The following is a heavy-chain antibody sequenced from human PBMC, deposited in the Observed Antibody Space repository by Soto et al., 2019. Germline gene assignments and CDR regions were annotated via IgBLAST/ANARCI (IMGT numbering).Heavy chain of an antibody. Sequence: AGSLRLSCAASGFTFSSYWMRWVRQAPRKGLERVANIKHDGSEKYYGDSVKGRFTISRDNSKNTLYLQMNSLRAEDTAVYYCAKEETGQQWLGRRTYYYYYGMDVWGQGTTVTVSS. V-gene: IGHV3-7*01. CDR3: AKEETGQQWLGRRTYYYYYGMDV. J-gene: IGHJ6*02. CDR2: IKHDGSEK. CDR1: GFTFSSYW. D-gene: IGHD6-19*01.